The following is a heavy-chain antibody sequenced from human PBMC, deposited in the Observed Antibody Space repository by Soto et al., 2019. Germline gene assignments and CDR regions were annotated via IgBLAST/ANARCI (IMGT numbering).Heavy chain of an antibody. Sequence: EVQLLDSGGGLVQPGGSLRLSCAASGFTFSNYAMTWVRQGPGKGLEWVSGISGSGGRSYYADSVKGRFTISRDNSKSTLYLQMNCLRAEDTAVYYCATAYFVWSSEQPYYFDYWGQGPLVTVSS. CDR3: ATAYFVWSSEQPYYFDY. CDR2: ISGSGGRS. CDR1: GFTFSNYA. V-gene: IGHV3-23*01. J-gene: IGHJ4*02. D-gene: IGHD3-16*01.